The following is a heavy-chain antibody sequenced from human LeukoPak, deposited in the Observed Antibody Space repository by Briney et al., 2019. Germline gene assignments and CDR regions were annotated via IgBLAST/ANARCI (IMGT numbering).Heavy chain of an antibody. D-gene: IGHD4-17*01. CDR1: GGTFSSYA. V-gene: IGHV1-69*05. J-gene: IGHJ5*02. Sequence: SVKVSCKASGGTFSSYAISWVRQAPGQGLEWMGRIIPIFGTANYAQKFQSRVTITTDESTSTAYMELSSLRSEDTAVYYCARETTVTTYWFDPWGQGTLVTVSS. CDR2: IIPIFGTA. CDR3: ARETTVTTYWFDP.